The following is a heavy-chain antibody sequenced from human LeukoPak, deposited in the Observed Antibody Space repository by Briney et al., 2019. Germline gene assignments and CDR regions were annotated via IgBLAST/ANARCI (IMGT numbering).Heavy chain of an antibody. Sequence: PGGSLRLSCTASGFTFGDYAMSWFRQAPGKGLEWVGFIRSKAYGGTTEYAASVSGRFTVSRDDSDSIAYLQMNSLKTEDTAVYYCTRGAKAAAGLCDYWGQGTLVTVSS. J-gene: IGHJ4*02. CDR3: TRGAKAAAGLCDY. CDR2: IRSKAYGGTT. V-gene: IGHV3-49*03. CDR1: GFTFGDYA. D-gene: IGHD6-13*01.